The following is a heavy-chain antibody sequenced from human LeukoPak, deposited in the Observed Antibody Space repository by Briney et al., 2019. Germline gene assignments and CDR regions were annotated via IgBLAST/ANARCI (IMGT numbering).Heavy chain of an antibody. CDR3: AKDPNWQPLHAEYFQH. D-gene: IGHD6-13*01. CDR2: IRYDGSNK. CDR1: GFTFSSYG. V-gene: IGHV3-30*02. J-gene: IGHJ1*01. Sequence: GGSLRLSCAASGFTFSSYGMHWVRQAPGKGLEWVAFIRYDGSNKYYADSVKGRFTISRDNSKNTLYLQMNSLRAEDTAVYYCAKDPNWQPLHAEYFQHWGQGTLVTVSS.